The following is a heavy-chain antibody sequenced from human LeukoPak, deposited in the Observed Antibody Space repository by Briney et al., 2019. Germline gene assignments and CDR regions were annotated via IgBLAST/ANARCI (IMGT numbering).Heavy chain of an antibody. V-gene: IGHV3-11*04. CDR2: ISSSGNTT. J-gene: IGHJ4*02. CDR3: ARDSSGWGNPPRDFDY. D-gene: IGHD6-19*01. Sequence: GGSLRLSCAASGFTFSDNYMSWIRQAPGKGLEWVSYISSSGNTTYNADSVKGRFTISRDNAKNTLYLQMNSLRAEDTAVYYCARDSSGWGNPPRDFDYWGQGTLVTVSS. CDR1: GFTFSDNY.